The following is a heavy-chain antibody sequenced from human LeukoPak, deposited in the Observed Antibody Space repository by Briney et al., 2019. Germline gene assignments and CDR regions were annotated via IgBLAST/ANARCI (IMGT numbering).Heavy chain of an antibody. V-gene: IGHV3-30-3*01. J-gene: IGHJ6*02. CDR3: ARRIAGYYGMDV. Sequence: GGSLRLSCAASGFTFSSYAMHWVRQAPGKGLEWVAVISYDGSNKYYADSVKGRFTISRDNSKNTLYLQMNSLRAEDTAVYYCARRIAGYYGMDVWGQGTTVTVSS. D-gene: IGHD1-20*01. CDR2: ISYDGSNK. CDR1: GFTFSSYA.